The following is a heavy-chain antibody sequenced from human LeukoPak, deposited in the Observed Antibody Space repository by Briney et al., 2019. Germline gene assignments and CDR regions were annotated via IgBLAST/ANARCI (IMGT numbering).Heavy chain of an antibody. CDR1: GFTFSSYS. J-gene: IGHJ6*02. CDR2: ISSSSSSI. V-gene: IGHV3-21*01. CDR3: LYGMDV. Sequence: GGSLRLSCAASGFTFSSYSMNWVRQAPGKGLEWVSSISSSSSSIYYADSVKGRFTISRDNAKNSLYLQMNSLRAEDTAVYYCLYGMDVWGQGTTVTVSS.